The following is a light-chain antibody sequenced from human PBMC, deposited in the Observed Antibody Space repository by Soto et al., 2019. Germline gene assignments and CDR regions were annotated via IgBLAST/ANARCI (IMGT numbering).Light chain of an antibody. CDR3: QQADSFPLT. CDR2: AAS. CDR1: QSIYKW. Sequence: DIQLTQSPSSVSASIGDRVTISCRASQSIYKWLVWYQQKPGKAPKLLIYAASSLQSGVPSRFSGSGYGTEFTLTISSLQPEDSATYYCQQADSFPLTFGGGTDVAI. J-gene: IGKJ4*01. V-gene: IGKV1-12*01.